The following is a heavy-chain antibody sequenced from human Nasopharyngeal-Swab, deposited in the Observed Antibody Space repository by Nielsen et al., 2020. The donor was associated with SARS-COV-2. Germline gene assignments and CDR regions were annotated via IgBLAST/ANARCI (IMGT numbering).Heavy chain of an antibody. V-gene: IGHV7-4-1*02. CDR2: INTNTGNP. Sequence: ASVKVSCKASGYTFTSYAMNWVRQAPGQGLEWMGWINTNTGNPTYAQGFTGRFVFSLDTSVSTAYLQISSLKAEDTAVYYCARGSKTGDILTGYSHFDYWGQGTLVTVSS. CDR3: ARGSKTGDILTGYSHFDY. D-gene: IGHD3-9*01. J-gene: IGHJ4*02. CDR1: GYTFTSYA.